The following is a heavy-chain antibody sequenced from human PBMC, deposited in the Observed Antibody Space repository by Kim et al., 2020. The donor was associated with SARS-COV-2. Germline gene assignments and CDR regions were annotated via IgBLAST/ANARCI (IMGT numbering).Heavy chain of an antibody. V-gene: IGHV3-15*01. D-gene: IGHD3-9*01. Sequence: YAAPANGRFTTSKDDSKNTLYLQMNSLKTEDAAVYYCTTDFRVDWIRFDYWGQGALVSVSS. CDR3: TTDFRVDWIRFDY. J-gene: IGHJ4*02.